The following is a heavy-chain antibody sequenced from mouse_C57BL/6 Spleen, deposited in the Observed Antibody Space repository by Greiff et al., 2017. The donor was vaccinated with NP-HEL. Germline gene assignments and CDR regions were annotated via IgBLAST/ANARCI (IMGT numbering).Heavy chain of an antibody. V-gene: IGHV5-9-1*02. D-gene: IGHD1-1*01. J-gene: IGHJ1*03. Sequence: EVQLVESGEGLVKPGGSLKLSCAASGFTFSSYAMSWVRQTPEKRLEWVAYISSGGDYIYYADTVKGRFTISRDNARNTLYLQMSSLKSEDTAMYYCTRAAGSSYWYFDVWGTGTTVTVSS. CDR1: GFTFSSYA. CDR2: ISSGGDYI. CDR3: TRAAGSSYWYFDV.